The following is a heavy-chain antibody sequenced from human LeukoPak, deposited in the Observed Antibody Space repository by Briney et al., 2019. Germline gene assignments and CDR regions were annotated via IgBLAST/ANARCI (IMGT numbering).Heavy chain of an antibody. D-gene: IGHD2-2*01. V-gene: IGHV3-23*01. CDR3: ANQDSVVGPSCPQFDP. CDR2: ISGSGGST. Sequence: GGSLRLSCAASGFTFSSYAMSWVRQAPGKGLEWVSAISGSGGSTYYADSVKGRFTISRDNSKNTLYLQMNSLRAEDTAVYYCANQDSVVGPSCPQFDPWGQGTLVTVSS. CDR1: GFTFSSYA. J-gene: IGHJ5*02.